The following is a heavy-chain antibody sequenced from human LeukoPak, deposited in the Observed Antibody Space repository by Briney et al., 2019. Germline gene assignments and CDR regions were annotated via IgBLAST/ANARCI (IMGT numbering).Heavy chain of an antibody. CDR1: GFTFSVSA. J-gene: IGHJ4*02. Sequence: PGGSLRLSRAASGFTFSVSAMYWVRQASGKGLEWVGRIRNKANNYATAYAASLKGRSTISRDDSKNTAYLQMNSLRAEDTAVYYCAKWEYSSSGFSLWGQGTLVTVSS. CDR3: AKWEYSSSGFSL. CDR2: IRNKANNYAT. D-gene: IGHD6-6*01. V-gene: IGHV3-73*01.